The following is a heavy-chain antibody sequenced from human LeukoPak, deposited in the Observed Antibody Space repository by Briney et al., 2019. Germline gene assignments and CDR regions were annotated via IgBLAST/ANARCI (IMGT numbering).Heavy chain of an antibody. V-gene: IGHV1-18*01. Sequence: ASVKVSCKASGYTFTSYAMNWVRQAPGQGLEWMGWSSVYNGNTNYAQKFQGRVTMTTDTTTSTAYMELRTLMSDDTAVYYCAKGRRVDADDHFDYWGEGTLVTVSS. CDR3: AKGRRVDADDHFDY. D-gene: IGHD1-1*01. CDR2: SSVYNGNT. J-gene: IGHJ4*02. CDR1: GYTFTSYA.